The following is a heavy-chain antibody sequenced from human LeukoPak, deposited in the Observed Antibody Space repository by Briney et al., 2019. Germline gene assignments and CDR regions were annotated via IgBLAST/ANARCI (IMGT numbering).Heavy chain of an antibody. Sequence: KPSETLSLTCTVSGGSISSYYWSWIRQPPGKGLEWIGEINHSGSTNYNPSLKSRVTISVDTSKNQFSLKLSSVTAADTAVYYCASVPCGGDCYSSEWYFDYWGQGTLVTVSS. D-gene: IGHD2-21*01. CDR2: INHSGST. J-gene: IGHJ4*02. CDR1: GGSISSYY. CDR3: ASVPCGGDCYSSEWYFDY. V-gene: IGHV4-34*01.